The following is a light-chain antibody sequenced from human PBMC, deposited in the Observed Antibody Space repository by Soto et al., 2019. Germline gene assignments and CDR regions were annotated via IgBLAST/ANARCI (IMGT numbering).Light chain of an antibody. V-gene: IGKV1-39*01. CDR1: QSISSY. CDR2: ATS. CDR3: QQYNSYPGT. Sequence: DIQMTQSPSSLSASLGDGVTITCRASQSISSYLNWYQQKPGKAPKLLIYATSSLQSGVPSRFSGSGSGTDFTLTISSLQPDDFATYYCQQYNSYPGTFGQGTKVDI. J-gene: IGKJ1*01.